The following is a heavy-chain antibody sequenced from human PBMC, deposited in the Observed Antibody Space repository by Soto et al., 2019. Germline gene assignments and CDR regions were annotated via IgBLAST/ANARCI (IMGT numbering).Heavy chain of an antibody. Sequence: GDSVKVYCKTAGYIFTDHDMHWVRQDPVQGLVWMGIVNPSVGSTSYAQTFQGRVSMTRDTSTRTVQMELSSLRSEDAAVYYCARGTTGTKIPYYYYYGMDVGGEGTTVTVSA. CDR2: VNPSVGST. V-gene: IGHV1-46*01. D-gene: IGHD1-1*01. J-gene: IGHJ6*04. CDR3: ARGTTGTKIPYYYYYGMDV. CDR1: GYIFTDHD.